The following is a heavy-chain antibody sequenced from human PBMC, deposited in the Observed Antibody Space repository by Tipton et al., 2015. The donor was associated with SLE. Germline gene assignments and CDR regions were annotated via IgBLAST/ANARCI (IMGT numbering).Heavy chain of an antibody. CDR2: IYFSGST. CDR3: ARSRDKTTDAFDI. CDR1: GDSISPYY. V-gene: IGHV4-59*12. Sequence: TLSLTCTVSGDSISPYYWSWIRQPPGKGLEWIGYIYFSGSTNYSPSLRSRVAISLDTSKNQLSLRLSSVTAADTAVYYCARSRDKTTDAFDIWGQGTMVTVSS. J-gene: IGHJ3*02. D-gene: IGHD1/OR15-1a*01.